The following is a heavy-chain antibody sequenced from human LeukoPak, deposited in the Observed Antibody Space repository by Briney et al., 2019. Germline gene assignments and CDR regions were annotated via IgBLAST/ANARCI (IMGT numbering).Heavy chain of an antibody. CDR2: ISSSGSTI. V-gene: IGHV3-48*03. CDR3: AREDGTGWYASDV. J-gene: IGHJ6*04. CDR1: GFTFSSYE. D-gene: IGHD6-19*01. Sequence: GGSQRLSCAASGFTFSSYEMNWVRQAPGKGLGWVSYISSSGSTIYYADSVKGRFTISRDNAKNSLYLQMNSLRAEDTAVYYCAREDGTGWYASDVWGKGTTVTISS.